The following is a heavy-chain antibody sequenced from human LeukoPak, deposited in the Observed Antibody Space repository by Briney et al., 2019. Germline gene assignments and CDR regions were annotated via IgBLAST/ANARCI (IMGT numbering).Heavy chain of an antibody. Sequence: GGSLRLSCAGSGITFSNYAIYWVRQAPGKGLEWVSGISGSGGSTYYADSVKGRFTISRDNSKNTLYLQMSSLRAEDTAVYYCARDGIHGGNAHWNFDLWGRGTLVTVSS. CDR3: ARDGIHGGNAHWNFDL. D-gene: IGHD4-23*01. J-gene: IGHJ2*01. CDR2: ISGSGGST. V-gene: IGHV3-23*01. CDR1: GITFSNYA.